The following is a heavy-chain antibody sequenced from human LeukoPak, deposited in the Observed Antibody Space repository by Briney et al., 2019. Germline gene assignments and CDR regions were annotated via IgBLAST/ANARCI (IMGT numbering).Heavy chain of an antibody. Sequence: GGSLRLSCVVSGFPFDYYWMNWVRRAPGKGLEWVANIKQDGIENHYVDSVRGRFTISRDNAKNSLYLQMNSLRAEDTAFYYCARGGITIFGGIIYQDYWGQGTLVTVSS. D-gene: IGHD3-3*01. CDR1: GFPFDYYW. CDR2: IKQDGIEN. V-gene: IGHV3-7*03. CDR3: ARGGITIFGGIIYQDY. J-gene: IGHJ4*02.